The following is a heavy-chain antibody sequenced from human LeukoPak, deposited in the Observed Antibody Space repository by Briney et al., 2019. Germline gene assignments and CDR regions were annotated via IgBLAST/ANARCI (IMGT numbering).Heavy chain of an antibody. CDR2: IYYSGST. D-gene: IGHD3-9*01. V-gene: IGHV4-59*01. CDR1: GGSISSYY. J-gene: IGHJ4*02. Sequence: TSQTLSLTCTVSGGSISSYYWSWIRQPPGKGLEWIGYIYYSGSTNYNPSLKSRVTISVDTSKNQFSLKLSSVTAADTAVYYCARGPGLRYFDWLLPTTASFDYWGQGTLVTVSS. CDR3: ARGPGLRYFDWLLPTTASFDY.